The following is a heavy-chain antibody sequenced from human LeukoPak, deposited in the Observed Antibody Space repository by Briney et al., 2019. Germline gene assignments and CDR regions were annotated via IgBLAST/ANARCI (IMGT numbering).Heavy chain of an antibody. Sequence: GGSLRLSCTASGFTFGDHSLSWFRQAPGKGLEWVGFIRSKAYGGTAEYAASVKGRFTISRDDSKSVAYLRMDSLKTEDTAVYYCTREIRYFDWFQADYWGQGTLVTVSS. CDR1: GFTFGDHS. V-gene: IGHV3-49*03. D-gene: IGHD3-9*01. J-gene: IGHJ4*02. CDR2: IRSKAYGGTA. CDR3: TREIRYFDWFQADY.